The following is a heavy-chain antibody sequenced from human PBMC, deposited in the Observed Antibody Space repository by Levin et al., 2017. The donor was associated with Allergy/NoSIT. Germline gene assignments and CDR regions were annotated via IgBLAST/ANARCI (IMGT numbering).Heavy chain of an antibody. D-gene: IGHD6-13*01. Sequence: KPGESLKISCAASGFTFSSYSMNWVRQAPGKGLEWVSCISTSSYTHYADSVKGRFTSSKGNAKNSLYLQMNSLRAEDTAVYYCAREYSSTNGTAFDIWGQGTMVTVSS. CDR2: ISTSSYT. J-gene: IGHJ3*02. CDR1: GFTFSSYS. CDR3: AREYSSTNGTAFDI. V-gene: IGHV3-21*01.